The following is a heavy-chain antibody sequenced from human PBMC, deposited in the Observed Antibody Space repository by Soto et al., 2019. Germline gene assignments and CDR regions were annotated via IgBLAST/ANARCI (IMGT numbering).Heavy chain of an antibody. Sequence: EVQLVESGGGLVQPGRSLRLSCAASGFTFDDYAMHWVRQAPGKGLEWVSGISWNSGSIGYADSVKGRFTISRDNAKNSLYLQMNSLRAEDTALYYCARGELGAVAGPDDAFDIWGQGTMVTVSS. J-gene: IGHJ3*02. CDR1: GFTFDDYA. CDR2: ISWNSGSI. V-gene: IGHV3-9*01. CDR3: ARGELGAVAGPDDAFDI. D-gene: IGHD6-19*01.